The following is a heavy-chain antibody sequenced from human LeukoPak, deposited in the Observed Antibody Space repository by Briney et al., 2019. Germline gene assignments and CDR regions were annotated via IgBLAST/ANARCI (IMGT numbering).Heavy chain of an antibody. Sequence: GGSLRLSCGASGFTFSNYGMLRVRQAPGKGLDWVAFIRYDGNNKLYADSVKGRFTISRDNSKNTLYLHINSLRPEDTAVYYCVKDNPLDYWGQGTLVIVSS. CDR3: VKDNPLDY. CDR2: IRYDGNNK. J-gene: IGHJ4*02. V-gene: IGHV3-30*02. D-gene: IGHD1-14*01. CDR1: GFTFSNYG.